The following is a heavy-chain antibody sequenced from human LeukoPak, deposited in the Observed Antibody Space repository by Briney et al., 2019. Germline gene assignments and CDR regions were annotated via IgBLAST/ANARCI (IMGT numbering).Heavy chain of an antibody. J-gene: IGHJ4*02. D-gene: IGHD3-10*01. CDR3: AKVPVWFREYGDY. V-gene: IGHV3-23*01. CDR2: ISGSGGST. CDR1: GFTFSSYG. Sequence: PGGSLRLSCAASGFTFSSYGMHWVRQAPGKGLEWVSAISGSGGSTYYADSVKGRFTISRDNSKNTLYLQMNSLRAEDTAVYYCAKVPVWFREYGDYWGQGTLVTVSS.